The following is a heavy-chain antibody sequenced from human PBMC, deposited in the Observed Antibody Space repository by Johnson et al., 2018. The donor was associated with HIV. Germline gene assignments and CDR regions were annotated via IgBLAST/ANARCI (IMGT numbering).Heavy chain of an antibody. CDR1: GFTFSSYG. CDR2: IQQDGSDT. D-gene: IGHD6-13*01. CDR3: ARDEAQTLASAGRDAFDF. J-gene: IGHJ3*01. V-gene: IGHV3-7*03. Sequence: VQLVESGGGVVQPGRSLRLSCAASGFTFSSYGMHWVRQAPGKGLEWVANIQQDGSDTYYVDSVKGRFTISRDNAKNSLHLQMNGLRAEDTAVYYCARDEAQTLASAGRDAFDFWGQGTAVTV.